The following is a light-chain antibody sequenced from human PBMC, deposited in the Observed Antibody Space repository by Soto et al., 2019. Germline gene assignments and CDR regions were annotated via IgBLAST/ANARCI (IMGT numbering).Light chain of an antibody. V-gene: IGLV2-14*02. J-gene: IGLJ3*02. Sequence: QSALAQPASVSGSPGQSITISCTGTSGFVGSFSLVSWYQQHPGKAPKVMISEGHRRPSGVPDRFSGSKSGTSASLAITGLQAEDEADYHCQSYDSSLSGWVFGGGTKLTVL. CDR2: EGH. CDR1: SGFVGSFSL. CDR3: QSYDSSLSGWV.